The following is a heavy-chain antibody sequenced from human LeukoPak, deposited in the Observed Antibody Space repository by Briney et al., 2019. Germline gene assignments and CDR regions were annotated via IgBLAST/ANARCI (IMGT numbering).Heavy chain of an antibody. V-gene: IGHV4-34*01. D-gene: IGHD3-22*01. CDR3: ARVSYYYDSSGPYEDY. CDR2: INHSGST. CDR1: GGSFSGYY. Sequence: SETLSLTCAVYGGSFSGYYWSWIRQPPGKGLEWIGEINHSGSTNYNPSLKSRVTISVDASKNQFSLKLSSVTAADTAVYYCARVSYYYDSSGPYEDYWGQGTLVTVSS. J-gene: IGHJ4*02.